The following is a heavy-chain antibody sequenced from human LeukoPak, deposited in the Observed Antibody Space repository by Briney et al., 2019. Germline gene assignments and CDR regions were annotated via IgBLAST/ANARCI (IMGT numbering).Heavy chain of an antibody. CDR2: INPNTGGA. V-gene: IGHV1-2*02. Sequence: ASVKVSCKASGYTFIGCYMHWVRQAPGQGLGWMGWINPNTGGANYAQKFQGRVTMTRDTSISTAYMELSRLRSDDTAVYYCARSPFLYDSSGYYYWSDFWGQGTLVTVSS. J-gene: IGHJ4*02. D-gene: IGHD3-22*01. CDR3: ARSPFLYDSSGYYYWSDF. CDR1: GYTFIGCY.